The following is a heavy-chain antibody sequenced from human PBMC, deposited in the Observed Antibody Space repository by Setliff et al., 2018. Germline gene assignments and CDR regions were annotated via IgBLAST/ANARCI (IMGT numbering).Heavy chain of an antibody. CDR3: ASAGHSGSWFPFDAFHI. V-gene: IGHV3-21*01. Sequence: GGSLRLSCAASEFTFSTHSMNWVRQAPGEGLEWVSSISRSSTYIYYAGSMKGRFTIARDNAKNSLYLQMTSLRAEDTAVYYCASAGHSGSWFPFDAFHIWGQGTMVTVSS. D-gene: IGHD6-13*01. CDR2: ISRSSTYI. J-gene: IGHJ3*02. CDR1: EFTFSTHS.